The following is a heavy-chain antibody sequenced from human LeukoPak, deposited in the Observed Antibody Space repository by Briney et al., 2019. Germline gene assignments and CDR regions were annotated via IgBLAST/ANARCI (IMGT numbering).Heavy chain of an antibody. D-gene: IGHD3-10*01. V-gene: IGHV1-24*01. CDR1: GYTLTELS. Sequence: ASVKVSCKVSGYTLTELSMHWVRQAPGKRLEWMGGFDPEDGETIYAQKFQGRVTMTEDTSTDTAYMELSSLRSEDTAVYYCATSSGMVPNWFDPWGQGTLVTVSS. CDR2: FDPEDGET. J-gene: IGHJ5*02. CDR3: ATSSGMVPNWFDP.